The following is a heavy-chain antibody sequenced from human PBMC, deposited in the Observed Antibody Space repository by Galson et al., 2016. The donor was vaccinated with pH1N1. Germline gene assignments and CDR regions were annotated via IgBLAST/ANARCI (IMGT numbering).Heavy chain of an antibody. D-gene: IGHD3-10*01. Sequence: SVKVSCKASGDTFNRYGITWVLQAPGQGLQWMGWINTRNGYTKNSQKFQGRVTMTTDTTTSTVYLELRSLKADDTGVYFCARGRGDLAGYYYVLGVWGQGTTVTVSS. J-gene: IGHJ6*02. CDR2: INTRNGYT. CDR3: ARGRGDLAGYYYVLGV. V-gene: IGHV1-18*01. CDR1: GDTFNRYG.